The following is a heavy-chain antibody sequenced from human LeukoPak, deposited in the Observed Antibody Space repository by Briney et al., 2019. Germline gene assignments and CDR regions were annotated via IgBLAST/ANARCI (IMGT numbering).Heavy chain of an antibody. V-gene: IGHV3-23*01. CDR2: ICGNSREI. Sequence: GGSLRLSCTASGFTFSTYPMIWVRQVPGKGLEWVSVICGNSREIHYADSVKGRFTISRDNSRNTLFLQMNSLRAEDTAVYYCANYVQKLVPSDYWGQGTLVTVSS. J-gene: IGHJ4*02. CDR1: GFTFSTYP. D-gene: IGHD6-13*01. CDR3: ANYVQKLVPSDY.